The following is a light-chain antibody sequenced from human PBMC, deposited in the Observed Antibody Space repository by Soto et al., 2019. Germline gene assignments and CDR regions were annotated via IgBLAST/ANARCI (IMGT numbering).Light chain of an antibody. CDR3: QQRSNWLGT. V-gene: IGKV3-11*01. J-gene: IGKJ2*01. CDR2: DAS. CDR1: QSVSSY. Sequence: EIVLTQSPATLSLSPGERATLSCRASQSVSSYLAWYQQKPGQAPRLLIYDASNRATSIPARFSGSGSGTDFTLTISSLEPEDFAVYYCQQRSNWLGTFGQGTKLEIK.